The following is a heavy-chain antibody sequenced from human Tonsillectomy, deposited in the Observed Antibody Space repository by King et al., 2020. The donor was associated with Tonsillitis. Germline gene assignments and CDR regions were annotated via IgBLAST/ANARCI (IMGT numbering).Heavy chain of an antibody. J-gene: IGHJ5*01. CDR3: VREMYSGRQNVWFDS. D-gene: IGHD1-26*01. V-gene: IGHV3-11*01. Sequence: VQLVESGGGLVKPGGSLRLSCAASGFNFRDYYMSWIRQVPGKGLEWVSYISTSSSTRHYADSVKGRFTISRDNAKKTLYLEMNTLSAEDTAVYYCVREMYSGRQNVWFDSWGQGTLVTVSS. CDR1: GFNFRDYY. CDR2: ISTSSSTR.